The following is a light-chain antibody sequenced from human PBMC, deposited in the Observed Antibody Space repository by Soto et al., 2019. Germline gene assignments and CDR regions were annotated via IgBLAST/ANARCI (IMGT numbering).Light chain of an antibody. CDR3: QQYHKWPPIT. V-gene: IGKV3-20*01. J-gene: IGKJ5*01. CDR2: GAS. CDR1: QSVSSSY. Sequence: EILFTQSPGTLSLFPGERATLSCRASQSVSSSYLAWYQQKPGQAPRLLIYGASSRANGIPDRFSGSGSGTDFTLTISSLQSEDSAVYYCQQYHKWPPITFGQGTRLEIK.